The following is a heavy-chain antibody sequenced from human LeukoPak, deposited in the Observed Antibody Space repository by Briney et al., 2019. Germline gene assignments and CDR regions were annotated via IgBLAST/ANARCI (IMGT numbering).Heavy chain of an antibody. Sequence: GGSLRLSCAASGFTFSSYSMNWVRQAPGKGLGWVSYISSSSSTIYYADSVKGRFTISRDNAKHSLYLQMNSLRAEDTAVYYCARDRGYDFWSGYFRFDYWGQGTLVTVSS. J-gene: IGHJ4*02. CDR1: GFTFSSYS. CDR2: ISSSSSTI. D-gene: IGHD3-3*01. CDR3: ARDRGYDFWSGYFRFDY. V-gene: IGHV3-48*01.